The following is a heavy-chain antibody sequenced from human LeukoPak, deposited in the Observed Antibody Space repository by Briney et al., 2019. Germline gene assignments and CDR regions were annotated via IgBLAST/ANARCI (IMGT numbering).Heavy chain of an antibody. CDR3: ARVQGRLGELSLRAFDI. V-gene: IGHV4-31*03. D-gene: IGHD3-16*02. CDR2: IYYSGST. CDR1: GGSISSGGYY. Sequence: SETLSLTCTVSGGSISSGGYYWSWIRQHPGKGLEWIGYIYYSGSTYYNPSLKSRVTISVDTSKNQFSLKLSSVTAADTAVYYCARVQGRLGELSLRAFDIWGQGTMVTVSS. J-gene: IGHJ3*02.